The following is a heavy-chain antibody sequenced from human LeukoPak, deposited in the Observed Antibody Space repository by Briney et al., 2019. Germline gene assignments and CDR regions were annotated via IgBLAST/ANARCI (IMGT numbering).Heavy chain of an antibody. CDR3: ARRNAMDV. V-gene: IGHV3-7*03. CDR2: INRDGSER. Sequence: AGGSLRLSCAASGFTFSNYWMTWVRQAPGKGLEWVANINRDGSERYYVDSLKGRFTISRDDAKSSLYLQMNSLRAEDTAVYYCARRNAMDVWGQGTTVIVFS. J-gene: IGHJ6*02. CDR1: GFTFSNYW.